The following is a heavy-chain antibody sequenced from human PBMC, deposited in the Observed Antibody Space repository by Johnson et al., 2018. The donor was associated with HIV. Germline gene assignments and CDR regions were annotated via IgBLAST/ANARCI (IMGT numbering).Heavy chain of an antibody. CDR1: GFTFNDYA. D-gene: IGHD7-27*01. Sequence: VQLVKSGGGLVQPGRSLRLSCAASGFTFNDYAMHWVRQVPGKGLEWVSGISWNRGTLFHADSVKGRFTISRDNAKNSLYLQMNSLRAEDTAVYYCAKSTRGNWGSCFDIWGQGTMVTVSS. CDR2: ISWNRGTL. CDR3: AKSTRGNWGSCFDI. V-gene: IGHV3-9*01. J-gene: IGHJ3*02.